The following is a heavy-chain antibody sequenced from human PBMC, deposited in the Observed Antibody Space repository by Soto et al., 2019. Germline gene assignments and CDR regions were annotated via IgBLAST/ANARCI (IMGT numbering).Heavy chain of an antibody. J-gene: IGHJ4*02. V-gene: IGHV3-33*01. CDR2: IWFDGSIK. CDR1: GSTFSTYG. CDR3: ARAVGPFDY. D-gene: IGHD2-15*01. Sequence: GGSLRLSCAASGSTFSTYGMHWVRQAPGKGLDWVAVIWFDGSIKYYADSVKGRFTISRDNSKNTLYLQMNSLRAEDKGLYYCARAVGPFDYWGQGTLVTVSS.